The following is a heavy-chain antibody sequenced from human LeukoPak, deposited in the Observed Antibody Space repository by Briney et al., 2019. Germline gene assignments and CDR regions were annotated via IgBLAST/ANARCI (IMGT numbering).Heavy chain of an antibody. CDR3: AKGPHSYGFDTDDY. J-gene: IGHJ4*02. D-gene: IGHD5-18*01. Sequence: GGSLRLSCAASGFTFSSYAMSWVRQAPGRGLEWVSAISGSGGSTYYADSVKGRFTISRDNSKNTLYLQMNSLRAEDTAVYYCAKGPHSYGFDTDDYWGQGTLVTVSS. CDR2: ISGSGGST. CDR1: GFTFSSYA. V-gene: IGHV3-23*01.